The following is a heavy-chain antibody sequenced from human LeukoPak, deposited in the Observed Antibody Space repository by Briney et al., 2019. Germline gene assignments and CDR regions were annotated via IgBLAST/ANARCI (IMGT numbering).Heavy chain of an antibody. Sequence: GGSLRLSCAASGFTFSSYWMSWVRQAPAKGLEWVANIKEDGSENYSVDAVKGRFTISRDNAKNSLYLQMNSLRAEDTAVYYFARESSGRNRFPNYYYYMDVWGAGTTITISS. J-gene: IGHJ6*03. D-gene: IGHD6-19*01. CDR1: GFTFSSYW. CDR2: IKEDGSEN. V-gene: IGHV3-7*01. CDR3: ARESSGRNRFPNYYYYMDV.